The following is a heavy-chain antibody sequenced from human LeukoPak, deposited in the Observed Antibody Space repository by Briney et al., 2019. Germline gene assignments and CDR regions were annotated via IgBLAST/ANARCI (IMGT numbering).Heavy chain of an antibody. J-gene: IGHJ4*02. D-gene: IGHD5-18*01. CDR2: IYSGGTT. CDR3: ARVDTVMAYYFDL. Sequence: GGSLRLSCAASGLTVSTNCMTWVRQAPGKGLEWVSTIYSGGTTYYADSVMGRFTISRHKSRNTLYLQMNSLRAEDTAVYYCARVDTVMAYYFDLWGQGTLVTVSS. V-gene: IGHV3-53*04. CDR1: GLTVSTNC.